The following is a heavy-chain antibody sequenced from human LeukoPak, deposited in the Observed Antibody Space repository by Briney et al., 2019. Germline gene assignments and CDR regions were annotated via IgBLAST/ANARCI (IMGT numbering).Heavy chain of an antibody. CDR2: INPSGGLT. V-gene: IGHV1-46*01. J-gene: IGHJ5*02. CDR1: GYTFTSYY. CDR3: ARNAESGTVTTSYWSDP. D-gene: IGHD4-17*01. Sequence: ASVKVSCKASGYTFTSYYMHWVRQAPGQGLEWMGIINPSGGLTTYAQKFQGRVTMTRDTSTSTVYMDLSSLRSEDTAVYYCARNAESGTVTTSYWSDPWGQGTLVTVSS.